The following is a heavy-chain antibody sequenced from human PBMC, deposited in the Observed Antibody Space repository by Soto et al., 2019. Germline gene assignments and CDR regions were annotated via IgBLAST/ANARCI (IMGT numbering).Heavy chain of an antibody. CDR1: GFSFRYYG. V-gene: IGHV3-30*18. CDR3: GKGSGTSAFYGVDV. J-gene: IGHJ6*02. D-gene: IGHD1-1*01. Sequence: QVHLVESGGGEVQPGRSLRLSCVVSGFSFRYYGMQWVRQAPGKGLEWVAVTSYDGSQTYHADSVKGRFTISRDNSQTTLSLQMNSLRPDYTAVYYCGKGSGTSAFYGVDVWGQWNTVTVSS. CDR2: TSYDGSQT.